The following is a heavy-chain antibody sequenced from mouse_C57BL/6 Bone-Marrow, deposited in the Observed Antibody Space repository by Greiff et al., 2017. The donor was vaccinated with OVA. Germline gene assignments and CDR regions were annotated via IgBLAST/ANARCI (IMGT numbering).Heavy chain of an antibody. CDR1: DSEVFPIAY. Sequence: QVQLQQSGSELRSPGSSVKLSCKDFDSEVFPIAYMSWVRQKPGHGFEWIGGILPSIGRTIYGEKFEDKATLDADTLSNTAYLELNSLTSEDSAIYYCARRGDGYDDWYFDVWGTGTTVTVSS. D-gene: IGHD2-2*01. J-gene: IGHJ1*03. V-gene: IGHV15-2*01. CDR3: ARRGDGYDDWYFDV. CDR2: ILPSIGRT.